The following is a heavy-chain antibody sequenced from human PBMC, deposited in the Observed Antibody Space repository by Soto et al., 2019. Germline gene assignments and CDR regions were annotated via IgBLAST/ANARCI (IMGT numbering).Heavy chain of an antibody. Sequence: GGSLRLSCAASGFTFSSYAMNWVRQAPGKGIEWVSTISGSGDTTDYADSVKGRFTISRDNSKNTLYLELSSLRVEEMAVYYCAKDLNCFFDWSAPIWYYMDVLGKGIPVTV. CDR2: ISGSGDTT. CDR1: GFTFSSYA. J-gene: IGHJ6*03. D-gene: IGHD3-9*01. CDR3: AKDLNCFFDWSAPIWYYMDV. V-gene: IGHV3-23*01.